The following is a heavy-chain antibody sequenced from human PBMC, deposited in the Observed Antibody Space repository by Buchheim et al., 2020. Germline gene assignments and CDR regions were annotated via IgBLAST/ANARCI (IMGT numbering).Heavy chain of an antibody. CDR2: VYSSGVT. Sequence: QVQLQESGPGLVKPAQTLSLICSVSGASISSGNYYWNWIRQRPGQGLEWIGYVYSSGVTYYSPSLRSRLAISLDTSQNQFSLRLRSVTAADTDVYYCATSRRGTPLVDWGQGSL. D-gene: IGHD3-16*01. J-gene: IGHJ4*02. CDR1: GASISSGNYY. V-gene: IGHV4-31*03. CDR3: ATSRRGTPLVD.